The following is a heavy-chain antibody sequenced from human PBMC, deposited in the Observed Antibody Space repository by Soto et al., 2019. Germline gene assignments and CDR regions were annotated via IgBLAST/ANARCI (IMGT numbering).Heavy chain of an antibody. J-gene: IGHJ4*02. CDR2: IHLSESA. V-gene: IGHV4-4*02. CDR3: AKAGSWKLEY. CDR1: GYSISSGSW. Sequence: PSETLSLTCDVSGYSISSGSWWGWVRQPPGKGLEWIGEIHLSESANYKSSLKRRVTISADKSKNQFSLEVRSVTAADTAVYYCAKAGSWKLEYWGQGTPVTVSS. D-gene: IGHD1-26*01.